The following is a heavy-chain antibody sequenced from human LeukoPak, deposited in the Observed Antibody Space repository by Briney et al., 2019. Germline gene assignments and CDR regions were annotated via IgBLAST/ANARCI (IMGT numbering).Heavy chain of an antibody. CDR1: GGFFSGYY. CDR2: INHSGST. D-gene: IGHD1-26*01. V-gene: IGHV4-34*01. CDR3: ARGLSSGSYQDY. J-gene: IGHJ4*02. Sequence: SETLSLTCAVYGGFFSGYYWSWIRQPPGKGLEWIGEINHSGSTNYKPSLKSRVTISVDTSKKQFSLKLSAVTAADTAVYYCARGLSSGSYQDYWGQGTLVTVSS.